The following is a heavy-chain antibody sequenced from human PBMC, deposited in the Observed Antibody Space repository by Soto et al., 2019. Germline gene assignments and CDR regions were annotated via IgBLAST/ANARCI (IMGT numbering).Heavy chain of an antibody. V-gene: IGHV3-7*01. CDR1: GFTFSLYW. D-gene: IGHD5-18*01. J-gene: IGHJ3*02. Sequence: PGGSLRLSCAASGFTFSLYWMKWVRHAPGKGLEWVANIKQDGTEKNYVDSVKGRFTISRDNARNSLYPQMDSLRAEDTAVYFCARGDTPMITGMDSFDIWGQGTMVTVSS. CDR2: IKQDGTEK. CDR3: ARGDTPMITGMDSFDI.